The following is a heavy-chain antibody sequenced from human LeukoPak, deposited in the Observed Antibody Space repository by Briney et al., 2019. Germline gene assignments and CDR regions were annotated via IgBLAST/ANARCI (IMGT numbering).Heavy chain of an antibody. D-gene: IGHD5-18*01. V-gene: IGHV1-3*01. CDR2: INAGNGNT. CDR3: ARDGGTAGYSSGSDY. CDR1: GYTFTSYA. J-gene: IGHJ4*02. Sequence: GASVKVSCKASGYTFTSYAMHWVRQAPGQRLEWMGWINAGNGNTKYSQEFQGRVTITRDTSASTAYMELSSLRSDDTAVYYCARDGGTAGYSSGSDYWGQGTLVTVSS.